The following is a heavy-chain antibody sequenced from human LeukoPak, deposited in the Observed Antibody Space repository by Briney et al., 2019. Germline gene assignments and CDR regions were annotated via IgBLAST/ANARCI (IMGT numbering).Heavy chain of an antibody. Sequence: SETLSLTCAVYGGSLSGYYWSWIRQPPGKGLEWIGEINHSGSTNYNPSLKSRVTISVDTSKNQFSLKLSSVTAADTAVYYCARALNYDFWSGYYGGYYGMDVWGQGTTVTVSS. CDR2: INHSGST. J-gene: IGHJ6*02. CDR3: ARALNYDFWSGYYGGYYGMDV. V-gene: IGHV4-34*01. D-gene: IGHD3-3*01. CDR1: GGSLSGYY.